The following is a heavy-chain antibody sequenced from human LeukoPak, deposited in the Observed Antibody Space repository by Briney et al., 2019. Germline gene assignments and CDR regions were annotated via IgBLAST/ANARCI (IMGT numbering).Heavy chain of an antibody. CDR1: GFTFSSYA. D-gene: IGHD6-19*01. CDR3: AKRTHSSGHYGEFDY. CDR2: ISGSGGST. V-gene: IGHV3-23*01. Sequence: GGSLRLSCAASGFTFSSYAMSWVRQAPGKGLEWVSAISGSGGSTYYADSVKGRFTISRDNSKNTLYLQMNSLRAEDKAVYYCAKRTHSSGHYGEFDYWGQGTLVTVSS. J-gene: IGHJ4*02.